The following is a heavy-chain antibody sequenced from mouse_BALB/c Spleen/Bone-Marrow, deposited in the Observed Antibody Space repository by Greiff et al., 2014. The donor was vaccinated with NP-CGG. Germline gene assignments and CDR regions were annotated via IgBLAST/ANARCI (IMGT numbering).Heavy chain of an antibody. D-gene: IGHD2-3*01. V-gene: IGHV2-9*02. CDR1: GFSLTSYG. J-gene: IGHJ1*01. Sequence: VHLVESGPGLVAPSQSLSITCTVSGFSLTSYGVHWVRQPPGKGLEWLGVIWAGGSTNYNSALMSRLSISKDNSKSQVFLKINSLQTDDTAMYYCARVYLWYFDVWGAGTTVTVSS. CDR3: ARVYLWYFDV. CDR2: IWAGGST.